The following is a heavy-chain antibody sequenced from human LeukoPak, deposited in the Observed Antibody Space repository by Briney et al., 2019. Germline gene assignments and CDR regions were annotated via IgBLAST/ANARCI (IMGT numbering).Heavy chain of an antibody. V-gene: IGHV3-30*18. CDR3: AKDPFGSRMEYFQH. D-gene: IGHD2-15*01. J-gene: IGHJ1*01. CDR2: ISYDGSDK. Sequence: GRSLRLSCVASGFTFGTYGMHWVRQAPGEGLDWVAAISYDGSDKYYADSVKGRFTISRDKSKNTLYLEMSSLRIEDTAVYYCAKDPFGSRMEYFQHWGQGTLVTVSS. CDR1: GFTFGTYG.